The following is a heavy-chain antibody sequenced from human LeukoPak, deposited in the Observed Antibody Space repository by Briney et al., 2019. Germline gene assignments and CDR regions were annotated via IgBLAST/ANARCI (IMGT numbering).Heavy chain of an antibody. J-gene: IGHJ6*03. CDR3: AKEKGFSSPYYYYYMDV. CDR1: GFTFSAYV. CDR2: ISSSGGGT. V-gene: IGHV3-23*01. Sequence: PGGSLRLSCAASGFTFSAYVMTWVRQAPGKGLGWVSAISSSGGGTYYADSVKGRFTSSRNNSKNTLYLQMNSLRAEDTAQYYCAKEKGFSSPYYYYYMDVWGKGTTVTVSS. D-gene: IGHD6-13*01.